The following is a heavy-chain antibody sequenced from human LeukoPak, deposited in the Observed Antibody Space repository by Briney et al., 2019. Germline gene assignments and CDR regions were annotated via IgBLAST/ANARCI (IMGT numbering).Heavy chain of an antibody. CDR2: ISYDGSTK. D-gene: IGHD5-18*01. V-gene: IGHV3-30*04. CDR1: GFTFSSYA. CDR3: ARDGGGYSYGYKLDY. J-gene: IGHJ4*02. Sequence: GRSLRLSCAASGFTFSSYAMHWVRQAPGKGLEWVAIISYDGSTKYYADSVKGRFTISRDNSKNTLYLQTNSLRAEDTAVYYCARDGGGYSYGYKLDYWGQGTLVTVSS.